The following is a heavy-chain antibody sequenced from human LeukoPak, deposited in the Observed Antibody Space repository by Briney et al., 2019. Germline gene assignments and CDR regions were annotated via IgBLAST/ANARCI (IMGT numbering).Heavy chain of an antibody. D-gene: IGHD3-22*01. V-gene: IGHV4-34*10. CDR3: ARRAHYYDSSGYRDPVDY. CDR1: GGSFSGYY. J-gene: IGHJ4*02. CDR2: VYFSGSS. Sequence: PSETLSLTCAVYGGSFSGYYWGWIRQPPGKGLEWIGSVYFSGSSYYNPSLKSRVTISVDTSENHFYLKLNSVTAADTAVYYCARRAHYYDSSGYRDPVDYWGQGTLVTVSS.